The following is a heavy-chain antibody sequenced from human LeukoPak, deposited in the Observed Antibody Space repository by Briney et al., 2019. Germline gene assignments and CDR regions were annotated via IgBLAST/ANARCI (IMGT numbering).Heavy chain of an antibody. CDR3: ARDSSSWYGSFH. CDR2: IYTSGST. Sequence: SETLSPTCTVSGGSISSGSYYWSWTRQPAGKGLEWIGRIYTSGSTNYNPSLKSRVTISVDTSKNQFSLKLSSVTAADTAVYYCARDSSSWYGSFHWGQGTLVTVSS. D-gene: IGHD6-13*01. CDR1: GGSISSGSYY. J-gene: IGHJ1*01. V-gene: IGHV4-61*02.